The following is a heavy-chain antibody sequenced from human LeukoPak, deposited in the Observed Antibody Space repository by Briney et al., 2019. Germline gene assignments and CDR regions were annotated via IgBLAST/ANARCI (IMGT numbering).Heavy chain of an antibody. CDR2: IRYDGSHK. J-gene: IGHJ4*02. Sequence: GGSLRLSCAASGFTFSSYGMHWVRQAPGKGLEWVAFIRYDGSHKYYVDSVKGRFTISRDNSKNTLYLQMNSLRAEDTAVYYCAKDYYYDSSGTLRAYYFDYWGQGTLVTVSS. D-gene: IGHD3-22*01. V-gene: IGHV3-30*02. CDR3: AKDYYYDSSGTLRAYYFDY. CDR1: GFTFSSYG.